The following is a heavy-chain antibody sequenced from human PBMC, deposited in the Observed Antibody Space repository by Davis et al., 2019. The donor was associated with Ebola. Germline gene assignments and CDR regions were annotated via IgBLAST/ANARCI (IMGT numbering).Heavy chain of an antibody. D-gene: IGHD3-3*01. J-gene: IGHJ6*04. CDR1: VITFSSYA. V-gene: IGHV3-23*01. CDR2: ISGSGGST. Sequence: PGGSLRLSCTDSVITFSSYAMTWVRQAPGKGLGWVSAISGSGGSTYYADSVKGRFTISRDNSKKTTYLQMNSLRAEDTAVYYCARSGLSFGVFKYHYGIDVWGKGTTVTVSS. CDR3: ARSGLSFGVFKYHYGIDV.